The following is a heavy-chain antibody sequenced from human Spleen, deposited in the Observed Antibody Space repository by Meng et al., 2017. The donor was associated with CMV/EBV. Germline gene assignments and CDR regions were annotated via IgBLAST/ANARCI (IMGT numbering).Heavy chain of an antibody. V-gene: IGHV4-59*01. CDR2: IYYSGST. CDR1: GGSISSYY. D-gene: IGHD3-9*01. Sequence: SETLSLTCTVSGGSISSYYWSWIRQPPGKGLEWIGYIYYSGSTNYNPSLKSRVTISVDTSKNQFSLKLSSVTAADTAVYYCARGESYNILTGYYPLIGAFDIWGQGTMVTVSS. J-gene: IGHJ3*02. CDR3: ARGESYNILTGYYPLIGAFDI.